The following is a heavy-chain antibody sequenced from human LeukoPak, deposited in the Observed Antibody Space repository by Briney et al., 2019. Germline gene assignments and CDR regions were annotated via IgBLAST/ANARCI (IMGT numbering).Heavy chain of an antibody. Sequence: GGSLRLSCAASGFTFSSYAMHWVRQAPGKGLEWVAVISYDGSNKYYADSVKGRFTISRDNSKNTLYLRMNSLRAEDTAVYYCARELIAAAGKFDPWGQGTLVTVSS. J-gene: IGHJ5*02. V-gene: IGHV3-30*04. D-gene: IGHD6-13*01. CDR3: ARELIAAAGKFDP. CDR2: ISYDGSNK. CDR1: GFTFSSYA.